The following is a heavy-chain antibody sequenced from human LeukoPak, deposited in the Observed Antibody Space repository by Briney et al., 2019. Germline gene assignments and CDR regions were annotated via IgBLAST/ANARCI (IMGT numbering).Heavy chain of an antibody. CDR1: GFTFSSYA. CDR2: ISGSDST. D-gene: IGHD3-9*01. Sequence: PGGSLRLSCAASGFTFSSYAMSWVRHAPGKGLELVSAISGSDSTYYADSAKGRFTISRDNSKNTLYLQMNSLRAEDTAIYYCAKGVRFLDWWILDYWGQGSLVTVSS. J-gene: IGHJ4*02. CDR3: AKGVRFLDWWILDY. V-gene: IGHV3-23*01.